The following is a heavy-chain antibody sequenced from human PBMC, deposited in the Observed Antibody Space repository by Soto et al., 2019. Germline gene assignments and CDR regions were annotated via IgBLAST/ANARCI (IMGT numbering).Heavy chain of an antibody. J-gene: IGHJ3*02. V-gene: IGHV4-31*03. CDR1: GGSMRTGGYY. D-gene: IGHD5-12*01. CDR2: IYYSATT. CDR3: AKYDSAYDLGAFDI. Sequence: SETVSLTCTVSGGSMRTGGYYWSWIRQHPGKGLEWIGYIYYSATTYYNPSLKSRLTISVDTSKNQFSLKLSSVTAADTAVYYCAKYDSAYDLGAFDIWGQGTMVTVSS.